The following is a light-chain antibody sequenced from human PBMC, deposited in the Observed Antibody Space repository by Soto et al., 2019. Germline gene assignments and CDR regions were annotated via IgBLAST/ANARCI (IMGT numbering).Light chain of an antibody. J-gene: IGLJ2*01. V-gene: IGLV1-44*01. CDR3: EAWDDSRYGAV. Sequence: QSVLTQPPSASGTPGQGGTISCSGSSSNIGTNTVNWYKQLPGTAPKLLIYSNDLRPSGVPDRFSGSKSGTSASLAISGLQSEDEADYYCEAWDDSRYGAVFGGGTKVTV. CDR1: SSNIGTNT. CDR2: SND.